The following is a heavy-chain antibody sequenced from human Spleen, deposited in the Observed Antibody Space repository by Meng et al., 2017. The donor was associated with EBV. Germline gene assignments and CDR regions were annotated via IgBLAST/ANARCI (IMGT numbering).Heavy chain of an antibody. CDR3: ARGGGYGDYEGWFDP. CDR1: GDSINNGGYS. D-gene: IGHD4-17*01. J-gene: IGHJ5*02. V-gene: IGHV4-30-2*01. Sequence: QRQLHDSGPGLVKPSQTLSLTCAVSGDSINNGGYSWSWIRQPPGKGLDWIGYIYQSGSAYYNPSLKSRVTMSVDMSKNQFSLKLTSVTAADTAVYYCARGGGYGDYEGWFDPWGQGTLVTVSS. CDR2: IYQSGSA.